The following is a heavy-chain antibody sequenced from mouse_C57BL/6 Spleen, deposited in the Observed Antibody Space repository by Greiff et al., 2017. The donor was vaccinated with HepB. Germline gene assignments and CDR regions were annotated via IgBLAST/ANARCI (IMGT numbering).Heavy chain of an antibody. CDR3: AGQYDGYDVWFAY. J-gene: IGHJ3*01. V-gene: IGHV1-47*01. CDR2: FHPYNDDT. D-gene: IGHD2-3*01. CDR1: GYTFTTYP. Sequence: QVQLQQSGAELVKPGASVKMSCKASGYTFTTYPIEWMKQNHGKSLEWIGNFHPYNDDTKYNEKFKGKATLTVEKSSSTVYLELGRITSGDSAVYYCAGQYDGYDVWFAYWGQGTLVTVSA.